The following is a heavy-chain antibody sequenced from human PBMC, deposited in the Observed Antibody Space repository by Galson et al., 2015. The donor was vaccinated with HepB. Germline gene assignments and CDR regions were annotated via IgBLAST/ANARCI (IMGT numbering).Heavy chain of an antibody. CDR3: VKDRGGWELLLNY. J-gene: IGHJ4*02. Sequence: SLRLSCATSGFTFSSYAMHWVRQAPGKGLEYVSAITSNGGSTYYADSVKGRFTISRDNSKNTLWLQMSSLRPEDTAVYYCVKDRGGWELLLNYWGQGTLVTVSS. CDR1: GFTFSSYA. CDR2: ITSNGGST. V-gene: IGHV3-64D*06. D-gene: IGHD1-26*01.